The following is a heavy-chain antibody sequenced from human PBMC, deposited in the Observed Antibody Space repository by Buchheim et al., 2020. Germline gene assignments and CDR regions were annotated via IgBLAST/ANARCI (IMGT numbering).Heavy chain of an antibody. V-gene: IGHV3-30*18. D-gene: IGHD1-1*01. CDR2: ISYDGSNK. CDR1: GFTFSSYG. Sequence: QVQLVESGGGVVQPGRSLRLSCAASGFTFSSYGMHWVRQAPGKGLEWVAVISYDGSNKYYADSVKGRFTISRDNSKNTLYLQMNSLRAEDTAVYYCANAVRGLFDYWGQGTL. J-gene: IGHJ4*02. CDR3: ANAVRGLFDY.